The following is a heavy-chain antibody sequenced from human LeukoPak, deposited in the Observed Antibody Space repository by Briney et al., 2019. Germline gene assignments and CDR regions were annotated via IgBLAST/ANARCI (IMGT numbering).Heavy chain of an antibody. J-gene: IGHJ6*02. CDR2: INHSGST. V-gene: IGHV4-34*01. D-gene: IGHD4-11*01. CDR1: GGSFSSYY. Sequence: SETLSLTCVVYGGSFSSYYWSWIRQPPGKGLEWIGEINHSGSTNYNPSLKSRVTISVDTSKNQFSLKLSSVTAADTAVYYCARVEASYSNHRYYYGMDVWGQGTTVTVSS. CDR3: ARVEASYSNHRYYYGMDV.